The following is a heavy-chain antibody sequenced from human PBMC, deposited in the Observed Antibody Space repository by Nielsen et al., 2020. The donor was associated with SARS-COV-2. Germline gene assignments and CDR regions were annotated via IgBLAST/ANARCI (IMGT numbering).Heavy chain of an antibody. Sequence: SETLSLTCTVSGGSISSYYWSWIRQPPGKGLEWIGYIYYSGSTNYNPSLKSRVTISVDTSKNQFSLKLSSVTAADTAVYYCARLGLAAAGHDAFDIWGQGTMVTVSS. CDR3: ARLGLAAAGHDAFDI. CDR2: IYYSGST. V-gene: IGHV4-59*08. D-gene: IGHD6-13*01. CDR1: GGSISSYY. J-gene: IGHJ3*02.